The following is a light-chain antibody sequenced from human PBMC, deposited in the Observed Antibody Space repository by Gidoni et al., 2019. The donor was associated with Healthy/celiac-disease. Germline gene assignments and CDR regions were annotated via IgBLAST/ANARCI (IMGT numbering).Light chain of an antibody. J-gene: IGKJ1*01. Sequence: ELVLTQSPGTLSLSPGERATLPCRASQSVSSSYLAWYQQKPGHAPRLLIYGASSRATGIPDRFSGSGSGTDFTLTISRLEPEDFAVYYCQQYGSSRWTFGQGTKVEIK. CDR1: QSVSSSY. V-gene: IGKV3-20*01. CDR2: GAS. CDR3: QQYGSSRWT.